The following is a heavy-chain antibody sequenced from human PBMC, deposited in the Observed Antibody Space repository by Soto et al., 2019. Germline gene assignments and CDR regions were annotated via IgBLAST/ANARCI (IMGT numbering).Heavy chain of an antibody. Sequence: SETLSLTCTVSGHSISRDIYYWGWFRPPPGKGLEWIGSIYFSGSTYYNPSLKSRVTISIDTSKNQFSLKLSSVTAADTAVYYCARVGAIAALYYFDYWGQGTQVTVSS. D-gene: IGHD2-15*01. CDR2: IYFSGST. J-gene: IGHJ4*02. V-gene: IGHV4-39*02. CDR3: ARVGAIAALYYFDY. CDR1: GHSISRDIYY.